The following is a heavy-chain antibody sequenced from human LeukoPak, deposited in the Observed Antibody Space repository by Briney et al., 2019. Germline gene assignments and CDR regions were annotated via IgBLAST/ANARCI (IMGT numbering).Heavy chain of an antibody. CDR3: ARQTELQQHIYYYYGMDV. J-gene: IGHJ6*02. V-gene: IGHV3-48*03. D-gene: IGHD4-11*01. CDR2: ISSSGSTI. Sequence: PGGSLRLSCAASGFTFSSYAMSWVRQAPGKGLEWVSYISSSGSTIYYADSVKGRFTISRDNAKNSLYLQMNSLRAEDTAVYYCARQTELQQHIYYYYGMDVWGQGTTVTVSS. CDR1: GFTFSSYA.